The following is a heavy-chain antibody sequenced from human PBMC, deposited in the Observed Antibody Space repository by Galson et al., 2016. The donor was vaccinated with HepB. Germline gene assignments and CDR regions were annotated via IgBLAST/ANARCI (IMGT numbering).Heavy chain of an antibody. CDR3: ARDVTPNCGDDCYWRWFDP. D-gene: IGHD2-21*02. J-gene: IGHJ5*01. CDR2: TNADSGNT. Sequence: SVKVSCKASGYTFTSYTLHWVRQAPGQRLEWMGWTNADSGNTKYSQKFQDRVTITRDTSASTAYMELSSLRSEDTAMYYCARDVTPNCGDDCYWRWFDPWGQGTLVTVSS. CDR1: GYTFTSYT. V-gene: IGHV1-3*01.